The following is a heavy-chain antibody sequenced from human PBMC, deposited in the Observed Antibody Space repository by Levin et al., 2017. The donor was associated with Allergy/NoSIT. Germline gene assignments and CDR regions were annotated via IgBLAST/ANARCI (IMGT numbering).Heavy chain of an antibody. V-gene: IGHV3-30-3*01. CDR2: ISYDGSNK. CDR3: ARSYGGYGYSYYYYMDV. CDR1: GFTFSSYA. D-gene: IGHD5-12*01. Sequence: PGGSLRLSCAASGFTFSSYAMHWVRQAPGKGLEWVAVISYDGSNKYYADSVKGRFTISRDNSKNTLYLQMNSLRAEDTAVYYCARSYGGYGYSYYYYMDVWGKGTTVTVSS. J-gene: IGHJ6*03.